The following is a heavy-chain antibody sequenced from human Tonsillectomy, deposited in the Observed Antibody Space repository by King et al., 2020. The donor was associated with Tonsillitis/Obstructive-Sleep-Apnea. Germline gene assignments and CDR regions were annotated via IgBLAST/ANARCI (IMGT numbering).Heavy chain of an antibody. J-gene: IGHJ4*02. CDR1: GFTFSSYA. D-gene: IGHD5-24*01. V-gene: IGHV3-30*04. CDR2: ISYDGSNK. Sequence: VQLVESGGGVVQPGRSLRLSCAASGFTFSSYAMHWVRQAPGKGLEWVAVISYDGSNKYYADSVKGRFTISRDNSKNTLYLQMNSLRAEDTAVYYCASGGAGVEMATMVWGQGTLVTVSS. CDR3: ASGGAGVEMATMV.